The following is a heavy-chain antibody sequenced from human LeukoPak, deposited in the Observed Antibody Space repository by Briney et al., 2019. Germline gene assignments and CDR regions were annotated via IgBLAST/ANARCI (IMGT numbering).Heavy chain of an antibody. V-gene: IGHV3-15*07. D-gene: IGHD1-26*01. CDR2: IRSKADGGTP. J-gene: IGHJ4*02. CDR3: AKKGATTGDFDY. Sequence: TGGSLRLSCAASGFSFSDAWMNWVRQAPGKGLEWVGHIRSKADGGTPDYIAPVKGRFTISRDDSKDTLYLQMNSLRAEDTAVYYCAKKGATTGDFDYWGQGTLVTVSS. CDR1: GFSFSDAW.